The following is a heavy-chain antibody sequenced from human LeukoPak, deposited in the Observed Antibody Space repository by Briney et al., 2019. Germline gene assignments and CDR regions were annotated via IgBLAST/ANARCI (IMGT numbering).Heavy chain of an antibody. J-gene: IGHJ6*03. CDR2: IFPSGGEI. CDR3: AKGGGGRLIYYYYMDV. Sequence: GESLRLSCAASGFTFSTFAMIWIRQPPGKGLEWVSSIFPSGGEIHYADSVRGRFTISRDNAKNSLYLQMNSLRTEDMALYYCAKGGGGRLIYYYYMDVWGKGTTVTVSS. D-gene: IGHD3-16*01. CDR1: GFTFSTFA. V-gene: IGHV3-23*01.